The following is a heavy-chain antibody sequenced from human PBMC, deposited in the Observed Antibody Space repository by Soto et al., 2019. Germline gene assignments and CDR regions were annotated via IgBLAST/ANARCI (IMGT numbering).Heavy chain of an antibody. V-gene: IGHV3-23*01. CDR1: GFKFSNYA. D-gene: IGHD3-16*01. J-gene: IGHJ4*02. CDR3: AKDRRAGGNSAFYFDF. CDR2: ISATGGGT. Sequence: LRLSCSASGFKFSNYAMSWVRQAPGKGLEWVSLISATGGGTYYADSVKGRFTISRDNSHNTLYLQVHSLTAEDTAVYYCAKDRRAGGNSAFYFDFWGQGAQVTVSS.